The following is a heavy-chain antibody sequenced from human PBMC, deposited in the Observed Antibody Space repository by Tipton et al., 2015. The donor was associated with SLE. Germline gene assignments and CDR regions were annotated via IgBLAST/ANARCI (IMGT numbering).Heavy chain of an antibody. CDR1: GYSISSGYY. V-gene: IGHV4-38-2*02. CDR2: IYHSGST. Sequence: TLSLTCAVSGYSISSGYYWDWIRQPPGKGLKWIGSIYHSGSTYYNPSLRSRVTFSVDTSKNQFSLKLSSVTAADTAIYYCARDLSTSWFDYWGQGTLVTVSS. CDR3: ARDLSTSWFDY. D-gene: IGHD2-2*01. J-gene: IGHJ4*02.